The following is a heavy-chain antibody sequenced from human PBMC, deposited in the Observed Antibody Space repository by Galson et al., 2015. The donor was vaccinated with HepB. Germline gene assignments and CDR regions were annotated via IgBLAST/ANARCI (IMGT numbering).Heavy chain of an antibody. CDR1: GYTFTSYY. CDR3: ASLGYCSGGSCYDGDAFDI. J-gene: IGHJ3*02. D-gene: IGHD2-15*01. CDR2: INPSGGST. V-gene: IGHV1-46*03. Sequence: SVKVSCKASGYTFTSYYMHWVRQAPGQGLEWMGIINPSGGSTSYAQKFQGRVTMTRDTSTSTVYMELSSLRSEDTAVYYCASLGYCSGGSCYDGDAFDIWGQGTMVTVSS.